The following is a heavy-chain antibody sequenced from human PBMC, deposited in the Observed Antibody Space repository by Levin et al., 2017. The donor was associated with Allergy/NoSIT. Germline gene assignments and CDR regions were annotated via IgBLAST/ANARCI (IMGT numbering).Heavy chain of an antibody. CDR1: GGTFSSYA. V-gene: IGHV1-69*01. J-gene: IGHJ4*02. CDR2: IIPIFGTA. CDR3: ARERGSYGGNSFDY. Sequence: KISCKASGGTFSSYAISWVRQAPGQGLEWMGGIIPIFGTANYAQKFQGRVTITADESTSTAYMELSSLRSEDTAVYYCARERGSYGGNSFDYWGQGTLVTVSS. D-gene: IGHD4-23*01.